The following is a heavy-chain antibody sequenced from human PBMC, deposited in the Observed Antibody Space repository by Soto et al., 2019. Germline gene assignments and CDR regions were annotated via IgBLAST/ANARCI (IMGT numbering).Heavy chain of an antibody. J-gene: IGHJ3*02. CDR3: AKDRIPDMITFGGVIVDAFDI. V-gene: IGHV3-23*01. CDR1: GFTFSSYA. Sequence: GGSLRLSCAASGFTFSSYAMSWVRQAPGKGLEWVSAISGSGGSTYYADSVKGRFTISRDNSKNTLYLQMNSLRAEDTAVYYCAKDRIPDMITFGGVIVDAFDIWGQGTMVTVSS. CDR2: ISGSGGST. D-gene: IGHD3-16*02.